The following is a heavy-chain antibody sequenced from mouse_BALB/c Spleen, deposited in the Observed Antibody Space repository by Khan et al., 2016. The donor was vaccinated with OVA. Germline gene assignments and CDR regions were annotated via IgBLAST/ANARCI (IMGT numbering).Heavy chain of an antibody. J-gene: IGHJ3*01. CDR2: ISYGGDST. CDR3: ANHDYVRITS. D-gene: IGHD2-4*01. Sequence: EVELVESGGGLVQPGGSLKLSCATSGFTFSDYYMYWVRQTPEKGLEWVAYISYGGDSTYYPDTVKGRFTISRDNAKNTLYLQMSRLKSEDTAMYYCANHDYVRITSRGRGTLVTGSA. V-gene: IGHV5-12*02. CDR1: GFTFSDYY.